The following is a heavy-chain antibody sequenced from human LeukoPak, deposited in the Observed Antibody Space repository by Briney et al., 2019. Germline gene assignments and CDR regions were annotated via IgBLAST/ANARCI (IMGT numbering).Heavy chain of an antibody. J-gene: IGHJ5*02. CDR1: GGSISTSSYY. D-gene: IGHD5-18*01. Sequence: SETLSLTCTVSGGSISTSSYYWGWIRQPPGKGLEWIGSIYYGGSTYYNPSLKSRVTISVDTSKNQFSLYLSSVTAADTAVYYCARSSYGGNCFDPWGQETLVTVSS. CDR3: ARSSYGGNCFDP. V-gene: IGHV4-39*01. CDR2: IYYGGST.